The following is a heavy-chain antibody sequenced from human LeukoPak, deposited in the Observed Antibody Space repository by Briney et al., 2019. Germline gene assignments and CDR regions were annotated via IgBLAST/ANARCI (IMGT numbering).Heavy chain of an antibody. CDR2: VDYNGST. V-gene: IGHV4-59*02. D-gene: IGHD2/OR15-2a*01. Sequence: RPSETLSLTCSVSGASVSSSHWNWMRQSPGKGLEWIANVDYNGSTKYNPSLRGRGTMSLDTSKNQFHLKLESVTAADTARYFCARRFYEPFDRWGQGTLVTVSS. CDR3: ARRFYEPFDR. CDR1: GASVSSSH. J-gene: IGHJ5*02.